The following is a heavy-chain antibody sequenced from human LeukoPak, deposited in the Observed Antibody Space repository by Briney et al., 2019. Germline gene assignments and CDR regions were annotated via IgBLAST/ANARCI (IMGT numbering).Heavy chain of an antibody. J-gene: IGHJ5*02. D-gene: IGHD3-22*01. Sequence: GGSLRLSRAASGFTVSSNYMSWVRQAPGKGLEWVSVIYSGGFTYYADSVKGRFTISRDNSKNTLYLQMNNLRAEDTAVYYCARAPYYYDSSGYPEGSWGQGTLVTVSS. CDR1: GFTVSSNY. CDR3: ARAPYYYDSSGYPEGS. V-gene: IGHV3-53*01. CDR2: IYSGGFT.